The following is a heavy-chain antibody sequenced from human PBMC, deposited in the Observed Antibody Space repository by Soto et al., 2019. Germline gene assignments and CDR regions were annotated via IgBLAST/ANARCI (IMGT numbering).Heavy chain of an antibody. J-gene: IGHJ4*02. V-gene: IGHV1-8*01. CDR2: MNPNSGNT. CDR3: ARGSIYDYIWGSYRPYSFDY. D-gene: IGHD3-16*02. CDR1: GYTFTSYD. Sequence: ASVKVSCKASGYTFTSYDINWVRQATGQGLEWMGWMNPNSGNTGYAQKFQGRVTMTRNTSISTAYMELSSLRSEDTAVYYCARGSIYDYIWGSYRPYSFDYWGQGTLVTVSS.